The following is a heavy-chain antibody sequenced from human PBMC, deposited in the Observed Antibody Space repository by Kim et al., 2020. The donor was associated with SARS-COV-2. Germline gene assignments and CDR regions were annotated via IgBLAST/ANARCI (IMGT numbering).Heavy chain of an antibody. V-gene: IGHV7-4-1*02. Sequence: ASVKVSCKASGYTFTSYAMNWVRQAPGQGLEWMGWINTNTVNPTYAQGFTGRFVFSLYTSVSTSYLQISSLKAEDTAAYYCATAPDRRLSNWFHPLGQGT. CDR1: GYTFTSYA. CDR3: ATAPDRRLSNWFHP. J-gene: IGHJ5*02. D-gene: IGHD2-15*01. CDR2: INTNTVNP.